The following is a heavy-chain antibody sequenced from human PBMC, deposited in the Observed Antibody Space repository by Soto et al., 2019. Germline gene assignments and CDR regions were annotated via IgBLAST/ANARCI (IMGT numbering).Heavy chain of an antibody. V-gene: IGHV2-5*02. CDR2: IYWDDTK. CDR1: GFSLSTSGVC. D-gene: IGHD3-9*01. J-gene: IGHJ4*02. CDR3: AHKGPEDWPLDY. Sequence: QITLKESGPTLVRPTQTLTLTCAFSGFSLSTSGVCVGWIRQPPGKALEWLAVIYWDDTKHYSPSLRSRLTITKDTSKNQVFLTMTNMDPMDTGTYYCAHKGPEDWPLDYWGQGTLVTVSS.